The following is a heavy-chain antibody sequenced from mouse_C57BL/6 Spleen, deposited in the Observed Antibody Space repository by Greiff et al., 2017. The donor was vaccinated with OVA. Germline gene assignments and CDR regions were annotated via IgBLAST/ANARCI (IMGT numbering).Heavy chain of an antibody. CDR1: GYTFTDYY. D-gene: IGHD2-5*01. V-gene: IGHV1-26*01. J-gene: IGHJ2*01. CDR3: AKDSNYEGNY. Sequence: EVHLQQSGPELVKPGASVKISCKASGYTFTDYYMNWVKQSHGKSLEWIGDINPNNGGTSYNQKFKGKATLTVDKSSSTAYMELRSLTSEDSAVYYCAKDSNYEGNYWGQGTTLTVSS. CDR2: INPNNGGT.